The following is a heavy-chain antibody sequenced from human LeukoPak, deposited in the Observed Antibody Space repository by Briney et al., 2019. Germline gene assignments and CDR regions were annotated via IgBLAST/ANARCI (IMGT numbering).Heavy chain of an antibody. D-gene: IGHD1-1*01. CDR3: ARQYRDWYFDL. Sequence: PSETLSLTCAVSGYSISSGYYWGWIRQPPGKGLEWIGSIYHSGGTYYNPSLKSPVTISVDTSKNQFSLKLSSVTAADTAVYYCARQYRDWYFDLWGRGTLVTVSS. CDR1: GYSISSGYY. CDR2: IYHSGGT. J-gene: IGHJ2*01. V-gene: IGHV4-38-2*01.